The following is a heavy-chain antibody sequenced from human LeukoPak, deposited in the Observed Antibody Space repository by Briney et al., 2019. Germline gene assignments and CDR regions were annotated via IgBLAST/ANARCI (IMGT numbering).Heavy chain of an antibody. CDR3: AKDGHYSDSSGYLLYFHH. CDR2: IRYDGSHK. J-gene: IGHJ1*01. CDR1: GFTFSSYG. Sequence: PGGSLRLSCAASGFTFSSYGFHWVRQAPGKGLEWVSLIRYDGSHKNYADSVTGRFTISRDNSKNTLYLQMNSLRAEDTAVYYCAKDGHYSDSSGYLLYFHHWGQGTLVTVSS. V-gene: IGHV3-30*02. D-gene: IGHD3-22*01.